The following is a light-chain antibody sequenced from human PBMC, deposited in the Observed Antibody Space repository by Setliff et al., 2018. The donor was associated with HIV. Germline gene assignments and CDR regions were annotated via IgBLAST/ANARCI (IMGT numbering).Light chain of an antibody. Sequence: QPVLTQSSSASASLGSSVKLTCTLSSGHSSYISAWHQQHPGEAPRSLMKLEHSGSHNRGSGVPDRFSGSSSGADRYLTFSNLQSEDETDYYCETWDTNTRIFGGGTKVTVL. J-gene: IGLJ2*01. V-gene: IGLV4-60*03. CDR2: LEHSGSH. CDR1: SGHSSYI. CDR3: ETWDTNTRI.